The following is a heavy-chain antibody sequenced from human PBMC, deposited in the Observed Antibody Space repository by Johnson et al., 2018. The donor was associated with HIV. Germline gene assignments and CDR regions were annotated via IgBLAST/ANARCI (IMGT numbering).Heavy chain of an antibody. CDR2: ISYDGSNK. Sequence: QVQLVESGGGVVQPGRSLRLSCAASGFTFSSYAMHWVRQAPGKGLEWVAVISYDGSNKYYADSVKGRFTISRDNSKNTLYLQMNSLRAEDTAVYYCARGSWSSGSYGIWYAFDIWGQWTKVTVSS. CDR1: GFTFSSYA. D-gene: IGHD1-26*01. V-gene: IGHV3-30*04. CDR3: ARGSWSSGSYGIWYAFDI. J-gene: IGHJ3*02.